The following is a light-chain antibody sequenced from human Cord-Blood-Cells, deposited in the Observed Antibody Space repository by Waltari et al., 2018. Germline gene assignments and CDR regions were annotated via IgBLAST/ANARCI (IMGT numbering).Light chain of an antibody. Sequence: QSVLTQPPSASGTPGQRVTISCSGSSSNIGSNYVYWYQQLPGTAPKLLIYRNNQRPSVVPDRFSGSKSGTSASLAISGLRYEDEADDYCAAWDDSLSGRVFGGGTKLTVL. V-gene: IGLV1-47*01. J-gene: IGLJ3*02. CDR1: SSNIGSNY. CDR2: RNN. CDR3: AAWDDSLSGRV.